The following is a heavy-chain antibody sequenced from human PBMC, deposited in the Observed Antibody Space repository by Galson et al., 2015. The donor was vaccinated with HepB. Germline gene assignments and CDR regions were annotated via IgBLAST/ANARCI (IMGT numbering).Heavy chain of an antibody. V-gene: IGHV1-69*06. CDR1: GEIFS. D-gene: IGHD6-19*01. CDR2: IIPIFGTA. CDR3: ARDRGASPDQWLAYFDY. Sequence: QSGAEVKRPGESLRISCTASGEIFSISWVRQAPGQGLEWMGGIIPIFGTANYAQKFQGRVTITADTSTNTAYMELSSLRSDDTAVYYCARDRGASPDQWLAYFDYWGQGTLVTVSS. J-gene: IGHJ4*02.